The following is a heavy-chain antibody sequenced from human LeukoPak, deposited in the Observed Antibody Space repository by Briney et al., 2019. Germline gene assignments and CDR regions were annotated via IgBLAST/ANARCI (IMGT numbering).Heavy chain of an antibody. J-gene: IGHJ4*02. CDR1: GFSFSGHW. CDR2: ISPTGSTT. D-gene: IGHD6-6*01. Sequence: GGSLSLSCTASGFSFSGHWMHWARHLPGKGRVWVSRISPTGSTTSYADSVKGRFTVSRDNAKNTLYLQVNNLRAEDTAVYYCARGPNSNWSGLDFWGQGTLLTVSS. V-gene: IGHV3-74*01. CDR3: ARGPNSNWSGLDF.